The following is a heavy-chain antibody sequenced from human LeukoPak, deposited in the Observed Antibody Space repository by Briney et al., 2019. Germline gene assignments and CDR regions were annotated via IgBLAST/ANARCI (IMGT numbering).Heavy chain of an antibody. CDR2: IKEDGSEK. Sequence: GGSLRLSCVASGFTFSNYWMNWVRQAPGERPEWVANIKEDGSEKYYVDSVKGRFTISRDNAKNSLYLQMNSLRAEDAAVYYCATGRTKKYWGQGTLVTVSS. V-gene: IGHV3-7*01. J-gene: IGHJ4*02. D-gene: IGHD2-8*01. CDR1: GFTFSNYW. CDR3: ATGRTKKY.